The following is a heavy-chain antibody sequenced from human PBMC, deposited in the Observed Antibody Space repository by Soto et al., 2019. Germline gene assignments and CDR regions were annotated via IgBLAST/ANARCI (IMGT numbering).Heavy chain of an antibody. CDR2: IIPIFGTA. CDR3: ARDKGITATVVDCMYYYGMDV. J-gene: IGHJ6*02. Sequence: SVKVSCKASGGTFSSYAISWVRQAPGQGLEWMGGIIPIFGTANYAQKFQGRVTMTTDTSTSTAYMELRSLRSDDTAVYYCARDKGITATVVDCMYYYGMDVWGQGTTVTVSS. D-gene: IGHD2-15*01. CDR1: GGTFSSYA. V-gene: IGHV1-69*05.